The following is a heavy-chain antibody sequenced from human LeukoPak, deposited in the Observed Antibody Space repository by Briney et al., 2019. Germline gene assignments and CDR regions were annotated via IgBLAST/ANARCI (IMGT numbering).Heavy chain of an antibody. J-gene: IGHJ4*02. V-gene: IGHV4-59*01. CDR1: GGPISTYY. D-gene: IGHD5-18*01. CDR3: ARGYRSYDY. Sequence: SETLSLTCTVSGGPISTYYWNWIRQTPGKGLEWIAFINYSGSTNYNPSLKSRVTISIDTSKNQFSLKVHSVTAADTAMYYCARGYRSYDYWGQGTLVTVSS. CDR2: INYSGST.